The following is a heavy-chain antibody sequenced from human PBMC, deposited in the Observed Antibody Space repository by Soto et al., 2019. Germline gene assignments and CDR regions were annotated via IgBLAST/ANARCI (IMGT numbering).Heavy chain of an antibody. V-gene: IGHV3-33*01. J-gene: IGHJ4*02. Sequence: QVQLVESGGGVVQPGRSLRLSCAASGFTFSSYGMHWVRQAPGKGLEWVAVIWCDGSNKYYADSVKGRFTISRDNSXNXXYLKMEGLRAEHTAVYYGARGAGPWVVAVPYSFDYWGQGTLVTVSS. CDR2: IWCDGSNK. CDR1: GFTFSSYG. D-gene: IGHD2-15*01. CDR3: ARGAGPWVVAVPYSFDY.